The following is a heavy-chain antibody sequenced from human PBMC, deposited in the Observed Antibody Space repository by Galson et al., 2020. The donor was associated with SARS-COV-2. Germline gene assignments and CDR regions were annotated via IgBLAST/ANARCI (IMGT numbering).Heavy chain of an antibody. CDR1: GFMFSSYA. Sequence: GESLKISCAASGFMFSSYAMSWVRQAPGKGLEWVSSISGSGADTYYADSVKGRFTISRDNAENTMLLQMNSLRVEDTAVYYCARDGQWLRPYYFHYWGQGILVSVSS. D-gene: IGHD5-12*01. CDR3: ARDGQWLRPYYFHY. CDR2: ISGSGADT. J-gene: IGHJ4*02. V-gene: IGHV3-23*01.